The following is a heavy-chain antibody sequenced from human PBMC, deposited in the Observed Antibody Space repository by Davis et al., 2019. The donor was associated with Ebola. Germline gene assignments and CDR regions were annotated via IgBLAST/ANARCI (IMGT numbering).Heavy chain of an antibody. Sequence: ASVKVSCKASGYTFTSYGISWVRQAPGQGLEWMGWISAYNGNTNYAQKLEGRVTMTTDTSTSTAYMELRSLRSDDTAVYYCASGAAGYNWFDPWGQGTLVTVSS. CDR1: GYTFTSYG. V-gene: IGHV1-18*01. D-gene: IGHD6-13*01. CDR3: ASGAAGYNWFDP. CDR2: ISAYNGNT. J-gene: IGHJ5*02.